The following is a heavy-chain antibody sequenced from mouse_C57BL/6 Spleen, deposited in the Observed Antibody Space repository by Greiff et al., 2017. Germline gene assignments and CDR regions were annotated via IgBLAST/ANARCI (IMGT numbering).Heavy chain of an antibody. CDR3: ARRGTGTRYFDV. Sequence: EVQGVESGGDLVKPGGSLKLSCAASGFTFSSYGMSWVRQTPDKRLEWVATISSGGSYTYYPDNAKNTLYLQMSSLKSEDTAMYYCARRGTGTRYFDVWGTGTTVTVSS. CDR1: GFTFSSYG. J-gene: IGHJ1*03. V-gene: IGHV5-6*01. D-gene: IGHD4-1*01. CDR2: ISSGGSYT.